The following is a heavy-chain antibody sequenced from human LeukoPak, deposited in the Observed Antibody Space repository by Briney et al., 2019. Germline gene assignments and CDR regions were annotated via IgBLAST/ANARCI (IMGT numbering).Heavy chain of an antibody. D-gene: IGHD6-13*01. CDR1: GYTFTSYG. Sequence: ASVKVSCKASGYTFTSYGISWVRQAPGQGLEWMGWISVYNGNTNYAQKLQGRVTMTTDTSTSTAYMELRSLRSDDTAVYYCVRDLVSSSWSYYYYGMDVWGQGTTVTVSS. J-gene: IGHJ6*02. CDR3: VRDLVSSSWSYYYYGMDV. CDR2: ISVYNGNT. V-gene: IGHV1-18*01.